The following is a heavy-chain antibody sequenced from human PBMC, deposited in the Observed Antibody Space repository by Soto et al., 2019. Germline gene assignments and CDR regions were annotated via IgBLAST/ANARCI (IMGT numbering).Heavy chain of an antibody. V-gene: IGHV4-39*01. Sequence: SETLSLTCTVSGGSISSSSYYWGWIRQPPGKGLEWIGSIYYSGSTYYNPSLKSRVTISVDTSKNQFSLKLSSVTAADTAVYYCATSPTLGYDFWSGYFFYFDYWGQGTLVTVSS. D-gene: IGHD3-3*01. CDR3: ATSPTLGYDFWSGYFFYFDY. CDR1: GGSISSSSYY. J-gene: IGHJ4*02. CDR2: IYYSGST.